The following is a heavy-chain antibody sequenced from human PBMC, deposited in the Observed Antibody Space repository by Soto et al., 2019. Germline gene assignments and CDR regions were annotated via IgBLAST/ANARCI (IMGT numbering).Heavy chain of an antibody. CDR1: GGSISSYY. CDR3: ARVPTVTPVFFDY. Sequence: SETLSLTCTVSGGSISSYYWSWIRQPPGKGLEWIGYIYYSVSTNYNPSLKSRVTISVDTSKNQFSLKLSSVTAADTAVYYCARVPTVTPVFFDYWGQGTLVTVSS. V-gene: IGHV4-59*08. J-gene: IGHJ4*02. D-gene: IGHD4-17*01. CDR2: IYYSVST.